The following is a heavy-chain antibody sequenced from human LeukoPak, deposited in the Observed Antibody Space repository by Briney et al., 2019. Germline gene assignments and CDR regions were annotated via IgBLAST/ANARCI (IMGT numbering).Heavy chain of an antibody. V-gene: IGHV3-72*01. D-gene: IGHD2-2*01. Sequence: GGSLRLSCEASGFTFSDHYMDWVRQAPGKGLEWVGRARNKANSYTTEYAASVKGRFTISRDDSENSLYLQMNSLKTEDTAVYYCARVRYCSSTTCRGAFDIWGQGTTVTVSS. CDR1: GFTFSDHY. CDR2: ARNKANSYTT. CDR3: ARVRYCSSTTCRGAFDI. J-gene: IGHJ3*02.